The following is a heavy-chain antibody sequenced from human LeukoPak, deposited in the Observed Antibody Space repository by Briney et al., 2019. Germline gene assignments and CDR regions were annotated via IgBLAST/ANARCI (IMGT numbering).Heavy chain of an antibody. D-gene: IGHD1-20*01. V-gene: IGHV1-58*02. CDR2: IAVGSGNT. J-gene: IGHJ6*02. CDR1: VFTFTTSA. Sequence: ASVKVSCKASVFTFTTSAMQWVRQARGQRLEWVGWIAVGSGNTNYAQKFQERVTITRDMSTSTAYMELSSLRSEDTAVYYCAADYNWNLDYYYYYGMDVWGLGTTVTVSS. CDR3: AADYNWNLDYYYYYGMDV.